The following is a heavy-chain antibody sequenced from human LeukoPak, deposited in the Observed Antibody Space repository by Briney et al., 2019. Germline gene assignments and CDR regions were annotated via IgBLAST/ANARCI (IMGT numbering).Heavy chain of an antibody. J-gene: IGHJ5*02. Sequence: IPSETLSLTCTVSGGSISSSSYYWGWIRQPPGKGLEWNGRIYYSGSTYYNPSRKSRVTISVDTSKNQFSLKLSSVTAADTAVYYCARHSTLPDMVRGVIITRVHNWFDPWGQGTLVTVSS. CDR2: IYYSGST. V-gene: IGHV4-39*01. D-gene: IGHD3-10*01. CDR3: ARHSTLPDMVRGVIITRVHNWFDP. CDR1: GGSISSSSYY.